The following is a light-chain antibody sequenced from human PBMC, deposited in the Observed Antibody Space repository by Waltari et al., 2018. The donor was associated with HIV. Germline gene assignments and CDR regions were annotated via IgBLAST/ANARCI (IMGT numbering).Light chain of an antibody. CDR3: SSYGDSLKIL. J-gene: IGLJ3*02. Sequence: QSALTQPPSASGPLGQSVTISCTGSSSDTGAYDFVSWFQQHPHSAPKLLLYEVSRRPSTVSDRFSGSRSGNTAFLTVAGLQPDDEATYFCSSYGDSLKILFGGGTNVTIL. CDR2: EVS. CDR1: SSDTGAYDF. V-gene: IGLV2-8*01.